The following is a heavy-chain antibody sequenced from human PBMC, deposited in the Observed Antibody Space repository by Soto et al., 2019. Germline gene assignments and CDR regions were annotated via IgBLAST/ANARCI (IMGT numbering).Heavy chain of an antibody. J-gene: IGHJ4*02. Sequence: SVKVSCKASGGTFSSYAISWVRQAPGQGLEWMGGIIPIFGTANYAQKFQGRVTITADESTSTAYMELSSLRSGDTAVYYCARDNSSSSPFDYWGQGTLVTVSS. V-gene: IGHV1-69*13. CDR2: IIPIFGTA. CDR3: ARDNSSSSPFDY. CDR1: GGTFSSYA. D-gene: IGHD6-6*01.